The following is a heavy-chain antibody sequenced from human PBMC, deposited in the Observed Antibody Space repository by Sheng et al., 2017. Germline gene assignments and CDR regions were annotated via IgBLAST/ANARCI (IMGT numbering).Heavy chain of an antibody. CDR3: VRDGDGWERPFDY. CDR2: IKNDGSST. CDR1: GFTFSTYW. V-gene: IGHV3-74*01. Sequence: VQLVESGGGLVKPGGSLRLSCAASGFTFSTYWMHWVRQAPGKGLVWVSYIKNDGSSTRYADSVKGRFTISRDDAKNTLYLQMNSLRAEDTAVYYCVRDGDGWERPFDYWGQGTLVTVSS. J-gene: IGHJ4*02. D-gene: IGHD1-26*01.